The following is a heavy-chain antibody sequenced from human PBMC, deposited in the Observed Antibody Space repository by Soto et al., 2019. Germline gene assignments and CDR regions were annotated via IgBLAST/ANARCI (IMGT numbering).Heavy chain of an antibody. CDR1: GGSISSSSYY. D-gene: IGHD2-8*01. Sequence: PSETLSLTCTVSGGSISSSSYYWGWIRQPPGKGLEWIGSIYYCGSTYYNPSLKSRVTISVDTSKNQFSLKLSSVTAADTVVYYCARHLARLNDAFDTWGQGTMVTMSS. J-gene: IGHJ3*02. V-gene: IGHV4-39*01. CDR2: IYYCGST. CDR3: ARHLARLNDAFDT.